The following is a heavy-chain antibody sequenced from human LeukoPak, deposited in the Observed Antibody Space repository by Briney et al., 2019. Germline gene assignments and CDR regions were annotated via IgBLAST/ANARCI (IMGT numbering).Heavy chain of an antibody. CDR1: GGSVSSYY. CDR2: IYYSGST. Sequence: SETLSLTCTVSGGSVSSYYWSWIRQPPGKGLEWIGYIYYSGSTNYNPSLKSRVTISVDTSKNQFSLKLSSVTAADTAVYYCARVPTTVTSYYYYGMDVWGQGTTVTVSS. D-gene: IGHD4-17*01. J-gene: IGHJ6*02. V-gene: IGHV4-59*02. CDR3: ARVPTTVTSYYYYGMDV.